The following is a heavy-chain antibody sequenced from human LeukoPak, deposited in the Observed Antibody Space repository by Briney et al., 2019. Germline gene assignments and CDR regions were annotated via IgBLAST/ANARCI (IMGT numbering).Heavy chain of an antibody. CDR1: GGSISSYY. Sequence: SETLSLTCTVSGGSISSYYWRWIRQPPGKGLEWIGYIYYSGSTNYNPSLKSRVTISVDTSKNQFSLKLSSVTAADTAVYYCARGLSSTYYYDSSGYYPRGVFDYWGQGTLVTVSS. V-gene: IGHV4-59*01. CDR3: ARGLSSTYYYDSSGYYPRGVFDY. CDR2: IYYSGST. D-gene: IGHD3-22*01. J-gene: IGHJ4*02.